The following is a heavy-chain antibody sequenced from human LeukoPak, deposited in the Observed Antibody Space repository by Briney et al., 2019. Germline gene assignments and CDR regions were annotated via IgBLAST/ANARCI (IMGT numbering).Heavy chain of an antibody. CDR3: ARGGRITIFGVVIPKGYDY. V-gene: IGHV4-34*01. Sequence: NPSETLSLTCAVYGGSFSGYYWSWIRQPPGKGLEWIGEINHSGSTNYNPSLKSRVTISVDTSKNQFSLKLSSVTAADTAVYYCARGGRITIFGVVIPKGYDYWGQGTLVTVSS. D-gene: IGHD3-3*01. CDR2: INHSGST. J-gene: IGHJ4*02. CDR1: GGSFSGYY.